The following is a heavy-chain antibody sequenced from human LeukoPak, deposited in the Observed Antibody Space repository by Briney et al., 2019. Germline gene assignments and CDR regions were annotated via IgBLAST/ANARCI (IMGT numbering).Heavy chain of an antibody. D-gene: IGHD3-9*01. CDR2: MSPNSGKT. CDR1: GYSFTNYD. V-gene: IGHV1-8*01. CDR3: ARGRESSKLTLGFQSFDWLSDSFDL. J-gene: IGHJ3*01. Sequence: GASVKVSCKTSGYSFTNYDINWVRQATGQGLEWMGWMSPNSGKTGYAQKFQGRVTMTKNTSMSTAYMELSSLTSEDTAVYYCARGRESSKLTLGFQSFDWLSDSFDLWGQGTIVTVSS.